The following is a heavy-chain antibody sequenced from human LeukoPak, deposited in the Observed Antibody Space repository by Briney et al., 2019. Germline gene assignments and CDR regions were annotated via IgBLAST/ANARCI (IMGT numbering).Heavy chain of an antibody. CDR1: GFTFSNAW. CDR3: TTLSRGRAGTTLFFDY. V-gene: IGHV3-15*01. D-gene: IGHD6-19*01. J-gene: IGHJ4*02. Sequence: GGSLRLSCAASGFTFSNAWMSWVRQAPGKGLEWVGRIKSKTDGGTTDYAAPVKGRFTISRDDSKNTLYLQMNSLKTEDTAVYYCTTLSRGRAGTTLFFDYWGQGTLVTVSS. CDR2: IKSKTDGGTT.